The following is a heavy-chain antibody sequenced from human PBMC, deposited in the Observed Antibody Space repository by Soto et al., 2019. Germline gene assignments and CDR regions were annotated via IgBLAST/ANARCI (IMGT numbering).Heavy chain of an antibody. Sequence: SETLSLTCTVSGGSISSHYWSWIRQPPGKGLEWIGYIYYSGSTNYNPSLKSRVTISVDTSKSQFSLKLNSVTAADTAVYYCARLEELRYYFDYWGQGTLVTVPS. J-gene: IGHJ4*02. CDR3: ARLEELRYYFDY. V-gene: IGHV4-59*08. CDR1: GGSISSHY. CDR2: IYYSGST. D-gene: IGHD1-1*01.